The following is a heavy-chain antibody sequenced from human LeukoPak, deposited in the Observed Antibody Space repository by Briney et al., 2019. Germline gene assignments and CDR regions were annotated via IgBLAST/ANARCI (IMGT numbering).Heavy chain of an antibody. Sequence: PGGSLRLSCAASGFTFSSYAMHWVRQAPGKGLEWVAAISYDGSNKYYADSVKGRFTISRDNSKNTLYLQMNSLRAEDTAVYYCARDRVDYGDPTYYYGMDAWGQGTTVTVSS. CDR3: ARDRVDYGDPTYYYGMDA. J-gene: IGHJ6*02. CDR1: GFTFSSYA. V-gene: IGHV3-30-3*01. CDR2: ISYDGSNK. D-gene: IGHD4-17*01.